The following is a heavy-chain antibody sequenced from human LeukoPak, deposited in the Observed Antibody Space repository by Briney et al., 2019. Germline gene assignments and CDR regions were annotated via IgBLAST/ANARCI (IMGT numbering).Heavy chain of an antibody. CDR1: GFTFNNYD. Sequence: PGGSLRLSCAASGFTFNNYDMHWVRQAPGKGLEWVALVRYDGSTKYYADSVKGRFSISRDNSKNTLYLQMNSLRAEDTAVYYCAKGQGNSCLDYWGQGTLVTVSS. D-gene: IGHD6-13*01. CDR2: VRYDGSTK. CDR3: AKGQGNSCLDY. J-gene: IGHJ4*02. V-gene: IGHV3-30*02.